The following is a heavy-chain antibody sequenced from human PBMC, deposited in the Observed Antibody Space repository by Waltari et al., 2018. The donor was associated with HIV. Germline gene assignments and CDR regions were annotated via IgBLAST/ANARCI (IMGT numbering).Heavy chain of an antibody. V-gene: IGHV3-33*01. CDR3: ARDAAPNSHTPSSSDV. Sequence: QVQLVESGGGVVQPGTSLRLSCAASGFTFTKYGMHWVRQAPGKGMEWVTLIRYDGSNKYYAASVKGRFTISRDNSKNPLYLQMNSLRAEDTAVYYCARDAAPNSHTPSSSDVWGQGTLVTVSS. D-gene: IGHD6-13*01. J-gene: IGHJ4*02. CDR2: IRYDGSNK. CDR1: GFTFTKYG.